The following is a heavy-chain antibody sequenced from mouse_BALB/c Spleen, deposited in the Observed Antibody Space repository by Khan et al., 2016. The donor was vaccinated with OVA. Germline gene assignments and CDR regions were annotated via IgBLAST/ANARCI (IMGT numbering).Heavy chain of an antibody. J-gene: IGHJ4*01. CDR1: GYTFTDYY. V-gene: IGHV1-4*01. CDR2: INPSTGYT. Sequence: QVQLQQSGAELAKPGASVKMSCKASGYTFTDYYIHWVKQRPGQGLEWIGYINPSTGYTEYNQKFKDKATLTADKSSSTSYMQLSSRTSEDSAVYYCARSPPLSLGDYWGQGTSVTVSS. CDR3: ARSPPLSLGDY. D-gene: IGHD3-3*01.